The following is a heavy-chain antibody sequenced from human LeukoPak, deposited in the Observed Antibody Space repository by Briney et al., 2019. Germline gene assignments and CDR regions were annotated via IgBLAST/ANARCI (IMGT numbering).Heavy chain of an antibody. V-gene: IGHV3-30*02. D-gene: IGHD6-13*01. J-gene: IGHJ5*02. CDR1: GFTFSHYG. Sequence: GGSLRLSCATSGFTFSHYGMHWVRQPPGRGLDWVAHIRYDESDKYYADSVKGRFTISRDISKNTVYLQMNSLRAEDTAVYYCARGQQLVRGWFDPWGQGTLVTVSS. CDR2: IRYDESDK. CDR3: ARGQQLVRGWFDP.